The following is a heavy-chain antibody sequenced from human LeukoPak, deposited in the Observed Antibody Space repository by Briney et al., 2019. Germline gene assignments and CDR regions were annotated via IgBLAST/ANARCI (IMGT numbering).Heavy chain of an antibody. CDR1: GGSVSSGSYY. D-gene: IGHD5-18*01. CDR2: VYYSGST. Sequence: PSETLSLTCTVSGGSVSSGSYYWSWIRQPPGQGLEWIAYVYYSGSTNYNPSLKSRVTISVYTSKNQFSLKLSSVTAADTAVYYCARVGLWNWFDPWGQGTLVTVSS. V-gene: IGHV4-61*01. CDR3: ARVGLWNWFDP. J-gene: IGHJ5*02.